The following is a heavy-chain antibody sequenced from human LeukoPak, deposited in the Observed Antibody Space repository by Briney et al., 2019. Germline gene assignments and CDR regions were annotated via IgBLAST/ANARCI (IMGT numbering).Heavy chain of an antibody. CDR2: INHSGST. V-gene: IGHV4-34*01. J-gene: IGHJ6*02. Sequence: SETLSLTCAVYGGSFSGYYWSWIRQPPGKGLEWIGEINHSGSTNYNPSPKSRVTISVDTSKNQFSLKLSSVTAADTAVYYCARNGVRGYYYGYGMDVWGQGTTVTVSS. CDR3: ARNGVRGYYYGYGMDV. D-gene: IGHD2-8*01. CDR1: GGSFSGYY.